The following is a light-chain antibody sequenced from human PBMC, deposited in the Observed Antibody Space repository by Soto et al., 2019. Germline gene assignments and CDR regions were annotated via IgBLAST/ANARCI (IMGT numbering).Light chain of an antibody. Sequence: IQMTQSPSTLSESVGDRVTITCRASQTISSWLAWYQQKPGKAPKLLSYKASTLKSGVPSRFSGSGSGTEFTLTISSLQPDNFATYYCQHYNSYSEAFGQGTKVDIK. CDR1: QTISSW. CDR3: QHYNSYSEA. CDR2: KAS. J-gene: IGKJ1*01. V-gene: IGKV1-5*03.